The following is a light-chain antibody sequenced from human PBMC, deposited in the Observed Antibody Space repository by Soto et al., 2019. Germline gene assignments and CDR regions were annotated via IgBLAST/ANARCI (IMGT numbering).Light chain of an antibody. Sequence: DIQMTQSPSTLSASVGDRVTITCRASQSISTWLAWYQQKPGKAPKLLIYRASTLENGVPSRFSGSGSGTEFTLTITSLQADDFATYYYQKYDSHSGYTFGQGTRLEIK. V-gene: IGKV1-5*03. CDR2: RAS. CDR1: QSISTW. J-gene: IGKJ2*01. CDR3: QKYDSHSGYT.